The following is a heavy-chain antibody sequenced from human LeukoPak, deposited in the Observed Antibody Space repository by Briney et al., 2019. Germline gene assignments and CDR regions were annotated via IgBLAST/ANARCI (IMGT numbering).Heavy chain of an antibody. V-gene: IGHV4-39*07. D-gene: IGHD5-18*01. CDR3: ARVGGGIQVWERYFDY. CDR1: GGSISSSSYY. CDR2: IYYSGST. Sequence: SETLSLTCTVSGGSISSSSYYWGWIRQPPGKGLEWIGSIYYSGSTYYNPSLKSRVTISVDTSKNQFSLKLSSVTAADTAVYYCARVGGGIQVWERYFDYWGQGSLVTVSS. J-gene: IGHJ4*02.